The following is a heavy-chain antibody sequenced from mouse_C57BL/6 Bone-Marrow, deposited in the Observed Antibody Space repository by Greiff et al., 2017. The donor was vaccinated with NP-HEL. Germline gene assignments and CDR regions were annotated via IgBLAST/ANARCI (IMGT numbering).Heavy chain of an antibody. V-gene: IGHV5-4*01. CDR1: GFTFSSYA. J-gene: IGHJ4*01. Sequence: EVQVVESGGGLVKPGGSLKLSCAASGFTFSSYAMSWVRQTPEKRLEWVATISDGGSYTYYPDNVKGRFTISRDNAKNNLYLQMSHLKSEDTAMYYCARDRGGSRGAMDYWGQGTSVTVSS. CDR2: ISDGGSYT. CDR3: ARDRGGSRGAMDY. D-gene: IGHD1-1*01.